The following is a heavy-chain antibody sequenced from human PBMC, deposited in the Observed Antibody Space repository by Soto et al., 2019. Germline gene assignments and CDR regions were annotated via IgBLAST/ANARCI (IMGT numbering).Heavy chain of an antibody. CDR1: GFTFSSYS. CDR2: ISSSSSTI. CDR3: ARDHYDSSGYSENFDY. J-gene: IGHJ4*02. V-gene: IGHV3-48*01. Sequence: EVQLVESGGGLVQPGGSLRLSCAASGFTFSSYSMNWVRQAPGKGLEWVSYISSSSSTIYYADSVKGRFTISRDNAKNSLYLQMNSLRAEDTAVYYCARDHYDSSGYSENFDYWGQGTLVTVSS. D-gene: IGHD3-22*01.